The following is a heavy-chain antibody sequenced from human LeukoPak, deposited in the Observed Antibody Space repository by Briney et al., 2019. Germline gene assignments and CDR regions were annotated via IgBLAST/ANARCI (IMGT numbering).Heavy chain of an antibody. J-gene: IGHJ4*02. CDR2: IFYSGST. CDR3: AGSYNWSDDFDY. Sequence: PSETLSLTCTVSIDSISSYYWSWIRQPPGKGLEWVGYIFYSGSTNYNPSLKSRVTISVDTPKNQLSLKLNSVTAADTAVYYCAGSYNWSDDFDYWGPGTLVTVSS. D-gene: IGHD1-1*01. CDR1: IDSISSYY. V-gene: IGHV4-59*01.